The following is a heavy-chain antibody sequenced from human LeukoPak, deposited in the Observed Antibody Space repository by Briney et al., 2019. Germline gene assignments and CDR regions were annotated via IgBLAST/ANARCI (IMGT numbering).Heavy chain of an antibody. V-gene: IGHV4-31*03. Sequence: SETLSLTCTVSGGSISSGGYYWSWIRQHPGKGLEWIGYIYYSGSTYYNPSLKSRVTISVDTSKNQFSLKLSSVTAADTAVYYCARGLQPRDYYGWFDPWGQGTLVTVSS. J-gene: IGHJ5*02. D-gene: IGHD2-21*02. CDR1: GGSISSGGYY. CDR3: ARGLQPRDYYGWFDP. CDR2: IYYSGST.